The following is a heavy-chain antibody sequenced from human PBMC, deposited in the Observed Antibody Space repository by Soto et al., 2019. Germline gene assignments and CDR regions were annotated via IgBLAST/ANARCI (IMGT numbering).Heavy chain of an antibody. D-gene: IGHD6-19*01. CDR2: ISTHNGKT. V-gene: IGHV1-18*04. CDR3: ARGVAVAAVYYFDY. J-gene: IGHJ4*02. Sequence: QVKWVQSGAEMKKPGASERVSCKASGYTFTAYGITWVRQAPGPGLEYMGWISTHNGKTNYAQKVQGRVTLTTDKSTSTAYMDLRALTSDDTAVYYCARGVAVAAVYYFDYWGQGTLVTVSS. CDR1: GYTFTAYG.